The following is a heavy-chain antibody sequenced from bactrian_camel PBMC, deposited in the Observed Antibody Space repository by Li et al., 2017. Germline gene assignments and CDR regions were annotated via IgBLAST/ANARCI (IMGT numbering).Heavy chain of an antibody. D-gene: IGHD6*01. Sequence: HVQLVESGGGSVQVGGSLRLSCVASGDTIGRYCMGWFRQIPDKEREGVAAMSTGGFSTYYADSVKGRFTISQDNANGTLYLQMNSLKPEDTAMYYCSACTVVGGTLFAAAGDGWGQGTQVTVS. V-gene: IGHV3S55*01. CDR2: MSTGGFST. CDR3: SACTVVGGTLFAAAGDG. CDR1: GDTIGRYC. J-gene: IGHJ4*01.